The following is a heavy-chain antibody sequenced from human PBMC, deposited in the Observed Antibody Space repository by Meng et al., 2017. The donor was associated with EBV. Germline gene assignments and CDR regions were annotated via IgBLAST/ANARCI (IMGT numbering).Heavy chain of an antibody. CDR2: INPNSGGT. V-gene: IGHV1-2*06. J-gene: IGHJ4*02. CDR1: GYTFTGYY. CDR3: ARVGIAVAGTGDY. D-gene: IGHD6-19*01. Sequence: QVQLVHSGAGEKRPGASGKVSCKASGYTFTGYYMHWVRQAPGQGLEWMGRINPNSGGTNYAQKFQGRVTMTRDTSISTAYMELSRLRSDDTAVYYCARVGIAVAGTGDYWGQGTLVTVSS.